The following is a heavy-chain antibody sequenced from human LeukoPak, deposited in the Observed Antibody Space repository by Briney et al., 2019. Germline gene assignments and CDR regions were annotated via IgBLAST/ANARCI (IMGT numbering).Heavy chain of an antibody. CDR1: GFTFSSYS. D-gene: IGHD6-19*01. CDR3: ARELQSSGWLDGDY. CDR2: ISSSSSYI. V-gene: IGHV3-21*01. J-gene: IGHJ4*02. Sequence: GGSLRLSCAASGFTFSSYSMNWVRQAPGKGLEWVSSISSSSSYIYYADSVKGRFTISRDNAKNSLYLQMNSLRAEDTAVYYCARELQSSGWLDGDYWGQGTLVTVSS.